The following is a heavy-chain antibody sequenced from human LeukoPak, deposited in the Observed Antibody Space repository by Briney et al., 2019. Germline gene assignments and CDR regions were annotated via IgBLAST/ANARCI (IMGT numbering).Heavy chain of an antibody. V-gene: IGHV1-18*01. D-gene: IGHD2-2*01. CDR2: ISAYNGNT. CDR1: GYTFTSYG. Sequence: ASVKVSCKASGYTFTSYGISWVRQAPGQGLEWMGWISAYNGNTNYAQKLQGRVTMTTDTSTSTAYMELRSLRSDDTAVYYCARAWVVPAAPNWFDPWGQGTLVTVSS. CDR3: ARAWVVPAAPNWFDP. J-gene: IGHJ5*02.